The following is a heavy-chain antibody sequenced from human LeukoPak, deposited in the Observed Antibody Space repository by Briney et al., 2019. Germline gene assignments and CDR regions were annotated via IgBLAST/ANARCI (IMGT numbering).Heavy chain of an antibody. CDR2: ISGSGGST. CDR1: GFTFSSYA. CDR3: AKFKGSGWYRDFDY. V-gene: IGHV3-23*01. Sequence: GGSLRLSCAASGFTFSSYAMSWVRQAPGKGLEWVSAISGSGGSTYYADSVKGRFTISRDNSKNTLYLQMNSLRAEDTAVYCCAKFKGSGWYRDFDYWGQGTLVTVSS. D-gene: IGHD6-19*01. J-gene: IGHJ4*02.